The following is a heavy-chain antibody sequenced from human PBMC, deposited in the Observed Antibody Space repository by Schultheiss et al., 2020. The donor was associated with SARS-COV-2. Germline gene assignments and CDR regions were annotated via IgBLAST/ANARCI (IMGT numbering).Heavy chain of an antibody. CDR1: GFTFSSYG. V-gene: IGHV3-33*08. CDR3: ARASGWSIYYYYGMDV. CDR2: IWYDGSNK. D-gene: IGHD6-19*01. Sequence: GGSLRLSCAASGFTFSSYGMHWVRQAPGKGLEWVAVIWYDGSNKYYADSVKGRFTISRDNSKNTLYLQMNSLRAEDTAVYYCARASGWSIYYYYGMDVWGQGTTVTGSS. J-gene: IGHJ6*02.